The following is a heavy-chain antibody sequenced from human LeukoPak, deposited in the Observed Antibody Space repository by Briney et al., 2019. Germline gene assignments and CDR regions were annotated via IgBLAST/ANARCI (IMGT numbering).Heavy chain of an antibody. V-gene: IGHV3-30-3*01. CDR2: ISADGTNK. CDR3: ARRYCGSPSCVNWFDP. J-gene: IGHJ5*02. CDR1: GFTFSSYA. D-gene: IGHD2-2*01. Sequence: AGRSPRLSCAASGFTFSSYAMHWVRQAPGKGLEWVAVISADGTNKNYADSVKGRFTISKDNAKNTLFLQMNSLRAEDTAVYYCARRYCGSPSCVNWFDPWGQGALVTVSS.